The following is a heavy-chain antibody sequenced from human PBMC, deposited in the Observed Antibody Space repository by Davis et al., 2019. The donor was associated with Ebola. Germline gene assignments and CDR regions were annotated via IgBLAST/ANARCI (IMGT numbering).Heavy chain of an antibody. CDR3: ARGELPFDY. CDR2: INPSGGAT. CDR1: GYIFTNHY. J-gene: IGHJ4*02. Sequence: ASVKVSCKASGYIFTNHYMHWVRQAPGQGLEWMGMINPSGGATIYAQKLQGRATVTRDTSTSTVYMELRSLRSDDTAVYYCARGELPFDYWGQGTLVTVSS. D-gene: IGHD1-26*01. V-gene: IGHV1-46*01.